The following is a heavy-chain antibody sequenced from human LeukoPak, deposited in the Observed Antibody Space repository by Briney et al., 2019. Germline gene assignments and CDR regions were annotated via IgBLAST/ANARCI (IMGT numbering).Heavy chain of an antibody. CDR3: ARGGIAVAGLDY. CDR1: GGSFSGYY. V-gene: IGHV4-34*01. D-gene: IGHD6-19*01. J-gene: IGHJ4*02. CDR2: INHSGST. Sequence: SETLSLTCAVYGGSFSGYYWSWIRQPPGKGLEWIGEINHSGSTNYNPSLKSRVTISVDTSKNQFSLKLSSVTAADTAVYYCARGGIAVAGLDYWGQGTLVTVSS.